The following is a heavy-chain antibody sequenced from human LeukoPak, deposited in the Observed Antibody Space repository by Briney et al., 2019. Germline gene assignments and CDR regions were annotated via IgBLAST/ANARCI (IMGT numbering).Heavy chain of an antibody. Sequence: SVKVSCKASGGTFSSYAISWVRQAPGQGLEWMGGIIPIFGTANYAQKFQGRVTITADESTSTAYMELSSLRSEDTAVYYCARVHDCSNYEINWFDPWGQGTLVTVSS. J-gene: IGHJ5*02. CDR2: IIPIFGTA. CDR1: GGTFSSYA. D-gene: IGHD4-11*01. CDR3: ARVHDCSNYEINWFDP. V-gene: IGHV1-69*13.